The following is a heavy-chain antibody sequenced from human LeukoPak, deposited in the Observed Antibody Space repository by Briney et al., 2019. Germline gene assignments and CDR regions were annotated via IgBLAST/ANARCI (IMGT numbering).Heavy chain of an antibody. CDR2: ISYSGST. CDR3: ARHEPSGAQNAFVL. Sequence: PSETLSLTCTVSSGSISGYYWSWMRQPPGKGLEWIAYISYSGSTNYNPSLKSRVSISLDTSKNQFSLRLSSVTASDTAVYYCARHEPSGAQNAFVLWGQGTVVTVSS. D-gene: IGHD1-26*01. J-gene: IGHJ3*01. V-gene: IGHV4-59*08. CDR1: SGSISGYY.